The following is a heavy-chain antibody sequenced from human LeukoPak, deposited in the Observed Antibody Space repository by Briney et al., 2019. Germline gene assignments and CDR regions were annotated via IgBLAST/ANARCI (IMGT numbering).Heavy chain of an antibody. CDR3: ARDPRSAMVRGVKKNWFDP. CDR2: IKQDGSEK. Sequence: GGSLRLSCAASGFTFSSYWMSWVRQAPGKGLEWVANIKQDGSEKYYVDSVKGRFTISRDNAKNSLYLRMNSLRAEDTAVYYCARDPRSAMVRGVKKNWFDPWGQGTLVTVSS. D-gene: IGHD3-10*01. CDR1: GFTFSSYW. J-gene: IGHJ5*02. V-gene: IGHV3-7*01.